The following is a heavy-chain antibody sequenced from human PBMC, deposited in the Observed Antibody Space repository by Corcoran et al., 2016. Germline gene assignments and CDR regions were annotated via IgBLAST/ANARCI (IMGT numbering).Heavy chain of an antibody. Sequence: QVQLVQSGAEVKKPGSSVKVSCKASGGTFSSYAISWVRQAPGQGLEWLGGIIPICGTANDAQKFQDRVTITGDESTSTAYMELSSLRSEDTAVYYCAKGPQYSSSFNNWFDPWGQGTLVTVSS. CDR3: AKGPQYSSSFNNWFDP. CDR1: GGTFSSYA. CDR2: IIPICGTA. V-gene: IGHV1-69*01. D-gene: IGHD6-6*01. J-gene: IGHJ5*02.